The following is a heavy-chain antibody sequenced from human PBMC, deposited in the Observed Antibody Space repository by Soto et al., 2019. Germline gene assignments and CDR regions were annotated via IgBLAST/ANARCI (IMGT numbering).Heavy chain of an antibody. J-gene: IGHJ5*02. V-gene: IGHV1-18*01. CDR3: ARDSARRPSGGNNWFDP. Sequence: ASVKVSCKASGYTFTSYGISWVRQAPGQGLEWMGWISAYNGNTNYAQKLQGRVTMTTDTSTSTAYMELRSLRSDDTAVYYCARDSARRPSGGNNWFDPWGQGTLVTVSS. CDR1: GYTFTSYG. CDR2: ISAYNGNT. D-gene: IGHD3-10*01.